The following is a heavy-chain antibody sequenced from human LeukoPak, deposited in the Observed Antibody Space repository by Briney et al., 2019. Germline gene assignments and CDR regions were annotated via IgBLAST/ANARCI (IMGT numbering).Heavy chain of an antibody. Sequence: SVTVSCKASGGTFSSYAISWVRQAPGQGLEWMGGIIPIFGTANYAQKFQGRVTITADESTSTAYMELSSLRSEDTAVYYCAREGYCSGGSCYSFDYWGQGTLVTVSS. D-gene: IGHD2-15*01. J-gene: IGHJ4*02. CDR3: AREGYCSGGSCYSFDY. CDR1: GGTFSSYA. V-gene: IGHV1-69*13. CDR2: IIPIFGTA.